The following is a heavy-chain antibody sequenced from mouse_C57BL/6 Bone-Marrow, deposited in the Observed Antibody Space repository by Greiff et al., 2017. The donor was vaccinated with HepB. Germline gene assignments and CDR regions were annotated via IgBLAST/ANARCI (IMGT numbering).Heavy chain of an antibody. CDR3: AREEESYYGSSYWYFDV. V-gene: IGHV1-22*01. J-gene: IGHJ1*03. CDR1: GYTFTDYN. Sequence: EVQLQQSGPELVKSGASVKMSCKASGYTFTDYNMHWVKQSHGKSLEWIGYINPNNGGTSYNQKFKGKATLTVNKSSSTAYMELRSLTSEDSAVYYCAREEESYYGSSYWYFDVWGTGTTVTVSS. CDR2: INPNNGGT. D-gene: IGHD1-1*01.